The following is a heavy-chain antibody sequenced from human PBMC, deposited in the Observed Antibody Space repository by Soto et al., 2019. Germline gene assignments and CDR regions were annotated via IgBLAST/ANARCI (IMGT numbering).Heavy chain of an antibody. Sequence: ASVKFSCKASGYTFNFYVITWVRHAPGQGLEWMGWISGFNGNTNYAADLQGRVTMTTDTSTSTAYVELRGLRSDDTAVYYCARIGVSSGHESPDFDSWGQGTLVTVSS. D-gene: IGHD3-16*01. J-gene: IGHJ4*02. CDR3: ARIGVSSGHESPDFDS. CDR1: GYTFNFYV. CDR2: ISGFNGNT. V-gene: IGHV1-18*01.